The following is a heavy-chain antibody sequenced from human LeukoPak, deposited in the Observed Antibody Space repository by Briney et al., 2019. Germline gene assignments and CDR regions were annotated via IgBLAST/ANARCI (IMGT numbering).Heavy chain of an antibody. V-gene: IGHV4-38-2*02. Sequence: PSETLSLTCTVSGDSISSSYYWGWIRQPPGKGLEWIGSIYHSGTTYYNPSLKSRVTISVDTSKSQFSLKLTSVTAADTAIYYCARDGGGSYWDFDYWGQGVLATVSS. CDR2: IYHSGTT. J-gene: IGHJ4*02. CDR3: ARDGGGSYWDFDY. CDR1: GDSISSSYY. D-gene: IGHD1-26*01.